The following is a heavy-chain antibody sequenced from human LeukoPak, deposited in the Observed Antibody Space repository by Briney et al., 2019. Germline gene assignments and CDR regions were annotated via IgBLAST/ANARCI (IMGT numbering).Heavy chain of an antibody. D-gene: IGHD3-9*01. Sequence: SETLSLTCTVSCASISNYYWSWIRQPAGKGLEWIGRMYISGSTNYNPSLKSRVTMSLDPSKNQFSLKLSSVTAADTAVYYCARLTGYSSESWFDPWGQGTLVTVSS. CDR3: ARLTGYSSESWFDP. J-gene: IGHJ5*02. V-gene: IGHV4-4*07. CDR1: CASISNYY. CDR2: MYISGST.